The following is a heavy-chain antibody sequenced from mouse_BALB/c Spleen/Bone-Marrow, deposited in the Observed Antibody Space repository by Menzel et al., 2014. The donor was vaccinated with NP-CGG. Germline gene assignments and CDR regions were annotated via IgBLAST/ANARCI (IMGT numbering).Heavy chain of an antibody. Sequence: EVQLVESGGGLVQPGGSLKLSCAASGFDFSRYWMSWVRQAPGKGLEWIGEINPDSSTINYTPSLKDKFIISRHNAKNTLFLQMSKVRSEDTALYYCARLGYYGGFAYWGQGTPVTVSA. CDR1: GFDFSRYW. D-gene: IGHD2-3*01. J-gene: IGHJ3*01. V-gene: IGHV4-1*02. CDR2: INPDSSTI. CDR3: ARLGYYGGFAY.